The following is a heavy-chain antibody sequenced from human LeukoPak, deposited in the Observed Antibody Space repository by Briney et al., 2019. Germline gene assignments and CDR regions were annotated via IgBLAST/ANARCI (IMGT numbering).Heavy chain of an antibody. D-gene: IGHD5-18*01. CDR1: GFTFSSYA. J-gene: IGHJ4*02. V-gene: IGHV3-30*14. Sequence: GGSLRLSCAASGFTFSSYAMHWVRQAPGKGLEWVAVISYDGSNKYYADSVKGRFTISRDNSKNTLYLQMNSLRAEDTAVYYCASPMDVDGYPAFDYWGQGTLVTVSS. CDR2: ISYDGSNK. CDR3: ASPMDVDGYPAFDY.